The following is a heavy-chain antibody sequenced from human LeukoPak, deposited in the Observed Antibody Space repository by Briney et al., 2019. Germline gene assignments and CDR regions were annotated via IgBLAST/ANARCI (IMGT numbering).Heavy chain of an antibody. V-gene: IGHV3-23*01. Sequence: GGSLRLSCAASGFTFTDSYMTWVRQAPGRGLEWVSAISGSGGSTYYADSVKGRFTISRDNSKNTLYLQMNSLRAEDTAVYYCAKDKFRYSSGWLDYWGQGTLVTVSS. D-gene: IGHD6-19*01. CDR2: ISGSGGST. CDR3: AKDKFRYSSGWLDY. J-gene: IGHJ4*02. CDR1: GFTFTDSY.